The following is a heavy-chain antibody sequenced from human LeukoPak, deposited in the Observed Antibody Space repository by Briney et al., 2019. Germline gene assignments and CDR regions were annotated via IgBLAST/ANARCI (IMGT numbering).Heavy chain of an antibody. CDR3: AKVETAAAATLRGFDY. D-gene: IGHD6-13*01. Sequence: SGVSLRLSCAASGFTFSSYAMSWVRQAPGKGLEWVSSIGGSGGSTYYADSVKGRFTISRDNSKNTLYLQMNSLRAEDTAVYYCAKVETAAAATLRGFDYWGQGTLVTVSS. V-gene: IGHV3-23*01. CDR1: GFTFSSYA. CDR2: IGGSGGST. J-gene: IGHJ4*02.